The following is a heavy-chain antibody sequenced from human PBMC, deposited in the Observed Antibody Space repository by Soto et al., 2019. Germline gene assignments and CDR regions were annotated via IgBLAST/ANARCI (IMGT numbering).Heavy chain of an antibody. J-gene: IGHJ6*02. Sequence: GGSLRLSCAASGFTFSSYEMNWVRQAPGKGLEWVSYISSSGSTIYYADSGKRRFTISRNNVKDSLYLQMNSLRAEDTAVYYCARNDYGGPDYYYGLDVWGQGTTVTVSS. V-gene: IGHV3-48*03. CDR1: GFTFSSYE. CDR3: ARNDYGGPDYYYGLDV. D-gene: IGHD4-17*01. CDR2: ISSSGSTI.